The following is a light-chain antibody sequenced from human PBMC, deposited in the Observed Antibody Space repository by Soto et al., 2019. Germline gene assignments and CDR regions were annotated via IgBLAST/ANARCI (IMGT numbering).Light chain of an antibody. V-gene: IGKV3-20*01. CDR1: QSVRSNY. J-gene: IGKJ2*01. CDR3: QQCSGSPYT. CDR2: GAS. Sequence: EIVLTQSPGTLSLSPGERVTLSCRASQSVRSNYLAWYQQRPGQAPRLLIYGASRRATGIPDRFSGSGSGTDFTLTISRLAHEDFAVYCWQQCSGSPYTFGQGTKLEIK.